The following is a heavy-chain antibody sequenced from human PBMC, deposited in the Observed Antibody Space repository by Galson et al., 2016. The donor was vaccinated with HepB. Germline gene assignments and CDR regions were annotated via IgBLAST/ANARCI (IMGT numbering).Heavy chain of an antibody. J-gene: IGHJ4*02. CDR2: IKQDGSEK. D-gene: IGHD4-17*01. CDR1: GFISSSYW. CDR3: ARYGDYVGVYS. Sequence: SLRLSCAASGFISSSYWMSWVRQAPGKGLEWVANIKQDGSEKYYMDSVKGRFTISRDNAKNSLYLQVNSLRADDTARYYCARYGDYVGVYSWGQGTLVTVSS. V-gene: IGHV3-7*03.